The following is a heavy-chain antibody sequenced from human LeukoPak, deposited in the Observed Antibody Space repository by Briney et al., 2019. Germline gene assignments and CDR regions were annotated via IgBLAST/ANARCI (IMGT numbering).Heavy chain of an antibody. V-gene: IGHV1-69*04. CDR3: ARDYDILTGYFPNWFDP. D-gene: IGHD3-9*01. CDR1: GGTFSSYA. J-gene: IGHJ5*02. CDR2: IIPILGIA. Sequence: ASVKVSCKASGGTFSSYAISWVRQAPGQGLEWMGRIIPILGIANYAQKFQGRVTITADKSTSTAYMELSSLRSEDTAVYYCARDYDILTGYFPNWFDPWGQGTLVTVSS.